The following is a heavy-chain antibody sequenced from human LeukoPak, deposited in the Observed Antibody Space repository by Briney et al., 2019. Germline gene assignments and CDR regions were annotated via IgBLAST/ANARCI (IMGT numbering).Heavy chain of an antibody. CDR3: ASGEIVVVPAAISPNDAFDI. CDR1: GFTFSSYS. D-gene: IGHD2-2*02. V-gene: IGHV3-21*01. Sequence: GGSLRLSCAASGFTFSSYSMNWVRQAPGKGLEWVSSISSSSSYIYYADSVKGRFTISRDNAKNSLYLQMNSLRAEDTAVYHCASGEIVVVPAAISPNDAFDIWGQGTMVTVSS. CDR2: ISSSSSYI. J-gene: IGHJ3*02.